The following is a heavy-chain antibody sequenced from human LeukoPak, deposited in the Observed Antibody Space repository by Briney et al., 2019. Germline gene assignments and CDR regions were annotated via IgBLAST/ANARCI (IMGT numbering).Heavy chain of an antibody. J-gene: IGHJ6*03. D-gene: IGHD6-13*01. CDR3: AKKDSSSWGYYYYYYYMDV. V-gene: IGHV3-23*01. Sequence: PGGSLRLSCAASGFTFSSYAMSWVRQAPGKGLEWVSAISGSGGSTYYADSVKGRFTISRDNSKNTLYLQMNSLRAEDTAVYYCAKKDSSSWGYYYYYYYMDVWGKGTTVTVSS. CDR2: ISGSGGST. CDR1: GFTFSSYA.